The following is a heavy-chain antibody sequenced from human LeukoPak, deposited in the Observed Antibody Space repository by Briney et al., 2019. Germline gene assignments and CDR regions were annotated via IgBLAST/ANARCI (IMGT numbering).Heavy chain of an antibody. CDR1: GGSISSYY. Sequence: PSETLSLTCTVSGGSISSYYWSWIRQPPGKGLEWIGEINHSGSTNYNPSLKSRVTISVDTSKNQFSLKLSSVTAADTAVYYCARERSVLYYYYGMDVWGQGTTVTVSS. D-gene: IGHD4/OR15-4a*01. CDR2: INHSGST. J-gene: IGHJ6*02. V-gene: IGHV4-34*01. CDR3: ARERSVLYYYYGMDV.